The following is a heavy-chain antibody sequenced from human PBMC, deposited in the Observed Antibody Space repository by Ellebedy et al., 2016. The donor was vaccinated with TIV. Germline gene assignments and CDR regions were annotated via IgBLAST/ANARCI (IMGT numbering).Heavy chain of an antibody. CDR1: GFTFDDYA. CDR3: ARDHQGHDY. V-gene: IGHV3-9*01. CDR2: INWNSGSI. Sequence: SLKISCAASGFTFDDYAMHWVRQAPGKGLEWVSGINWNSGSIGYADSVKGRFTISRDNAKNSLFLEMNSLRPEDTAVYYCARDHQGHDYWGQGSLVTVSS. J-gene: IGHJ4*02.